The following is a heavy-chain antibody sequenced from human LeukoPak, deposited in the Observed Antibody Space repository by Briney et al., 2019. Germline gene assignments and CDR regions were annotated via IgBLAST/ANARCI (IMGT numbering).Heavy chain of an antibody. V-gene: IGHV1-2*02. CDR3: ARESLGEAGTVRH. Sequence: ASVKVSCKASGYTFTRYYMNWVRLAPGQGLEWMGWINPNSGGTNYAQKFQGRVTMTRDTSISTAYMELSRLRSDDTAVYYCARESLGEAGTVRHWGQGTLVTVSS. CDR2: INPNSGGT. D-gene: IGHD6-19*01. J-gene: IGHJ4*02. CDR1: GYTFTRYY.